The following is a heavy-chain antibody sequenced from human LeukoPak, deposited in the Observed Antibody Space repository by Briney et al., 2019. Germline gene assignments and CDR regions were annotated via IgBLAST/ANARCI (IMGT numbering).Heavy chain of an antibody. D-gene: IGHD3-3*01. CDR2: ISSSSSYI. CDR1: GFTFSSYS. Sequence: PGGSLRLSCAASGFTFSSYSMNWVRQAPGKGLEWVSSISSSSSYIYYADSVKGRFTISRDNSKNTLYLQMNSLRAEDTAVYYCARDRIIVVYYDFWSGFYDAFDIWGQGTMVTVSS. CDR3: ARDRIIVVYYDFWSGFYDAFDI. J-gene: IGHJ3*02. V-gene: IGHV3-21*01.